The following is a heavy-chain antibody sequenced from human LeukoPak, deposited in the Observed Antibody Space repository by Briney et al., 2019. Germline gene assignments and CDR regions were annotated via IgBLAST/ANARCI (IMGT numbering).Heavy chain of an antibody. V-gene: IGHV1-18*01. CDR2: ISAYNGTT. Sequence: ASVTVSCKASGYTFTSYGISWVRQAPGQGLEWMGWISAYNGTTNYAQKLQGRVTMTTDTSTSTAYMELRSLRSDDTAVYYCARAGGTISVAGNFDYWGQGTLVTASS. J-gene: IGHJ4*02. CDR3: ARAGGTISVAGNFDY. CDR1: GYTFTSYG. D-gene: IGHD6-19*01.